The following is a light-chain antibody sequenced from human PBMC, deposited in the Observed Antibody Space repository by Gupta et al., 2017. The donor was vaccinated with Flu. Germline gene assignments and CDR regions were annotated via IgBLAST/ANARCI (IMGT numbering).Light chain of an antibody. J-gene: IGKJ1*01. Sequence: DVQVTQSPSSLSASVGDRVTITCRASQSISNYLAWYQQKPGKVPKLLIYGASSLQTGVPSRFSGSGSGTDFTLTISSLQPEDFATYYCQQNNSTLWTFGQGTKVEIK. CDR1: QSISNY. V-gene: IGKV1-27*01. CDR2: GAS. CDR3: QQNNSTLWT.